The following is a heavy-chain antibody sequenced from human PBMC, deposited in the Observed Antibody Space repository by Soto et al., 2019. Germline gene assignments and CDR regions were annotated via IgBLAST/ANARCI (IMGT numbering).Heavy chain of an antibody. CDR2: FDPEDGET. D-gene: IGHD3-9*01. V-gene: IGHV1-24*01. CDR1: GYTLTEVS. Sequence: ASVKVSCKVSGYTLTEVSMHWVRQAPGKGLEWMGGFDPEDGETIYAQKFQGRVTMTEDTSTDTAYMELSSLRSEDTAVYYCATLGYYDILTGYWVTPGKYYFDYWGQGTLVTVSS. CDR3: ATLGYYDILTGYWVTPGKYYFDY. J-gene: IGHJ4*02.